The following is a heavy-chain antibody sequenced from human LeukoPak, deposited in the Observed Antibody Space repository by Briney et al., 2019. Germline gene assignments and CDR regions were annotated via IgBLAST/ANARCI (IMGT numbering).Heavy chain of an antibody. CDR2: IRYDGSNK. CDR3: ARDHEQWLVLGDAFDI. CDR1: GFTFSSYG. J-gene: IGHJ3*02. Sequence: PGGSLRLSCAASGFTFSSYGMHWVRQAPGKGLEWVAFIRYDGSNKYYADSVKGRFTISRDNSKNSLYLQMNSLRAEDTAVYYCARDHEQWLVLGDAFDIWGQGTMVTVSS. D-gene: IGHD6-19*01. V-gene: IGHV3-30*02.